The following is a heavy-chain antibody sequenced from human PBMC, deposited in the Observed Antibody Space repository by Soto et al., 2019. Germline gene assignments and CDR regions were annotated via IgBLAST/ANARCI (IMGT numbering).Heavy chain of an antibody. CDR2: ISGSGGST. CDR3: AKDQGRGLRFLEWFHDAFDI. V-gene: IGHV3-23*01. J-gene: IGHJ3*02. CDR1: GFTFSSYA. D-gene: IGHD3-3*01. Sequence: QLEGSLRLSCAASGFTFSSYAMSWVRQAPGKGLEWVSAISGSGGSTYYADSVKGRFTISRDNSKNTLYLQMNSLRAEDTAVYYCAKDQGRGLRFLEWFHDAFDIWGQGTMVTVSS.